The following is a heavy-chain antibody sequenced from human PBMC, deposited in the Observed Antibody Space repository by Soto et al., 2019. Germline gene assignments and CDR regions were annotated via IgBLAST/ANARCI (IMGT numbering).Heavy chain of an antibody. CDR2: ISYDGSNK. CDR1: GFTFSSYA. V-gene: IGHV3-30-3*01. J-gene: IGHJ3*02. D-gene: IGHD3-22*01. Sequence: GGSLRLSCAASGFTFSSYAMHWVRQAPGKGLEWVAVISYDGSNKYYADSVKGRFTISRDNSKNTLYLQMNSLRAEDTAVYYCARVGDIVVVNDAFDIWGQGTMVTVS. CDR3: ARVGDIVVVNDAFDI.